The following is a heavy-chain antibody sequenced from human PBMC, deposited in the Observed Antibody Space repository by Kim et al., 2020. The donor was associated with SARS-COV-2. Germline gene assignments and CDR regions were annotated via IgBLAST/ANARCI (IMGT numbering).Heavy chain of an antibody. CDR3: ASHDSSGYYCPTA. Sequence: GGSLRLSCAASGFTFSSYSLNWVRQAPGKGLEWVSSTSSSSSYIYYADPVKGRFTISRDNAKNSLYLQMNSLRAEDTAVYYCASHDSSGYYCPTAWGQGTLVTVSS. CDR1: GFTFSSYS. D-gene: IGHD3-22*01. V-gene: IGHV3-21*01. J-gene: IGHJ5*02. CDR2: TSSSSSYI.